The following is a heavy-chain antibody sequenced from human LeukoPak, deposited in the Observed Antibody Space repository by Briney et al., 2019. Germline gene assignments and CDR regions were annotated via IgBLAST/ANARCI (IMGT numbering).Heavy chain of an antibody. J-gene: IGHJ5*02. CDR2: IQASGST. Sequence: SETLSLTCTVSGGSISSSSYYWSWIRQPAGKGLEWIGRIQASGSTIYNPSLKSRVTMSVDTSKSQFSLKVTSVTAADTAVYYCARDMAVAPYNWFDPWGQGTLVTVSS. CDR1: GGSISSSSYY. V-gene: IGHV4-61*02. CDR3: ARDMAVAPYNWFDP. D-gene: IGHD6-19*01.